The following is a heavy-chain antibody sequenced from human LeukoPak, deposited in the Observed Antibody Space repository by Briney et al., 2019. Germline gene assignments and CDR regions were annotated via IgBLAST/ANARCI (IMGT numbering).Heavy chain of an antibody. D-gene: IGHD3-9*01. J-gene: IGHJ4*02. Sequence: ASVKVSCTASGYTFTGYYMHWVRQAPGQGLEWMGWINPNSGGTNYAQKFQGRVTMTRDTSISTAYMELSRLRSDDTAVYYCARSNDILTGYYSHDYWGQGTLVTVSS. CDR3: ARSNDILTGYYSHDY. V-gene: IGHV1-2*02. CDR2: INPNSGGT. CDR1: GYTFTGYY.